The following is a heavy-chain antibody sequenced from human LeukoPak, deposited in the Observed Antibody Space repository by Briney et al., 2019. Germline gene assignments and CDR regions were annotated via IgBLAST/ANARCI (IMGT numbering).Heavy chain of an antibody. Sequence: SETLPLTCAVYGGSFSGYYWSWIRQPPGKGLEWIGEINHSGSTNYNPSLKSRVTISVDTSKNQFSLKLSSVTAADTAVYYCARGVKGYCSGGSCYYLSWFDPWGQGTLVTVSS. V-gene: IGHV4-34*01. CDR3: ARGVKGYCSGGSCYYLSWFDP. CDR2: INHSGST. D-gene: IGHD2-15*01. J-gene: IGHJ5*02. CDR1: GGSFSGYY.